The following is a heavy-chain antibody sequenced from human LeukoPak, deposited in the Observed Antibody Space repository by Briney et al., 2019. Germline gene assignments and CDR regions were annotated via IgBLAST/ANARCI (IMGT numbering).Heavy chain of an antibody. D-gene: IGHD4-17*01. V-gene: IGHV1-18*01. CDR3: ARDGADYGDYVPDY. Sequence: ASVKVSCKASDYTFTSYDISWVRQAPGQGLEWMGWISAYNGNTNYAQKLQGRVTMTTDTSTSTAYMELRSLRSDDTAVYYCARDGADYGDYVPDYWGQGTLVTVSS. J-gene: IGHJ4*02. CDR1: DYTFTSYD. CDR2: ISAYNGNT.